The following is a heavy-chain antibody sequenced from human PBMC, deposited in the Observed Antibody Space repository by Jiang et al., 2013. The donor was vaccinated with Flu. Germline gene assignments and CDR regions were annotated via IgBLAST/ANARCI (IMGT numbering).Heavy chain of an antibody. CDR2: IGTAGDT. V-gene: IGHV3-13*01. Sequence: VQLLESGGGLVQPGGSLRLSCAASGFTFSSYDMHWVRQATGKGLEWVSAIGTAGDTYYPGSVKGRFTISRENAKNSLYLQMNSLRAGDTAVYYCARGSHEVTTTSGTDWFDPWGQGTLVTVSS. D-gene: IGHD4-17*01. CDR1: GFTFSSYD. J-gene: IGHJ5*02. CDR3: ARGSHEVTTTSGTDWFDP.